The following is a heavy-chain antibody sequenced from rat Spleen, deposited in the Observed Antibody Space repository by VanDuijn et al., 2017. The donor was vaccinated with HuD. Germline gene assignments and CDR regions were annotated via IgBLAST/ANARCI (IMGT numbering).Heavy chain of an antibody. J-gene: IGHJ2*01. Sequence: QVQLKESGPGLVQPSQTLSLTCTVSGFSLTRYDISWVRQPPGKGLEWMGVIWTGGTTAYNSLLKSRLSVSRDTSKSQVFLKMNSLQTEDTATYYCARVGYSSYIRYFDYWGQGVMVTVSS. D-gene: IGHD1-2*01. CDR2: IWTGGTT. V-gene: IGHV2-43*01. CDR1: GFSLTRYD. CDR3: ARVGYSSYIRYFDY.